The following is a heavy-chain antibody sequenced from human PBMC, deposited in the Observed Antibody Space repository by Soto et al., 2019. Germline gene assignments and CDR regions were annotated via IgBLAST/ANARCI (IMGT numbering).Heavy chain of an antibody. J-gene: IGHJ4*02. V-gene: IGHV3-30*04. Sequence: QPGGSLRLSCAASGFIFSRYAIHWVRQAPGKGLEWLAVISKDGSHKYYLDSMKGRFTISRDNSKNTVHLEMNSLRDEDTALYYCARSRSGAVADSFDFWGPGTLVTVSS. D-gene: IGHD3-10*01. CDR2: ISKDGSHK. CDR1: GFIFSRYA. CDR3: ARSRSGAVADSFDF.